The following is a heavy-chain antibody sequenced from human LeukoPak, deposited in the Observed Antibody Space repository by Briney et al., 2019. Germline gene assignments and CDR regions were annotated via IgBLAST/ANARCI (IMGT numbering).Heavy chain of an antibody. CDR1: GYTFTSHG. Sequence: ASVKVSCEASGYTFTSHGISWVRQAPGQGLEWMGWISAYNGNTSCAQKLQGRVTMTTDTSTSTAYMELRSLRSDDTAVYYCARADMTTVTTRGWFDPWGQGTLVTVSS. CDR3: ARADMTTVTTRGWFDP. CDR2: ISAYNGNT. D-gene: IGHD4-17*01. J-gene: IGHJ5*02. V-gene: IGHV1-18*01.